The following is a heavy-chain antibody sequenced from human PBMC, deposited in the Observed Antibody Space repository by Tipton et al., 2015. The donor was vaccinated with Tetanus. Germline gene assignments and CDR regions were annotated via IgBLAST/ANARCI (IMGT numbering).Heavy chain of an antibody. V-gene: IGHV3-23*01. D-gene: IGHD6-13*01. CDR2: ISGSGGST. Sequence: GSLRLSCAASGFTFSSYAMSWVRQAPGKGLEWVSAISGSGGSTYYADSVKGRFTISRDNSKNTLYLQMNSLRAEDTAVYYCARRWPPRQLVLHYFDYWGQGTLVTVSS. CDR1: GFTFSSYA. CDR3: ARRWPPRQLVLHYFDY. J-gene: IGHJ4*02.